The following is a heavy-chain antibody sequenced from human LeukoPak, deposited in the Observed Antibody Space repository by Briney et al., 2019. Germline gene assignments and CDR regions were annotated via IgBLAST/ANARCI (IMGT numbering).Heavy chain of an antibody. Sequence: GGSLRLSCAASGFTFKDAWLTWVRQAPGKGLECVGRIKRRIDGETTDYAAPVKGRITISRDDSKNTLYLQMNNLKSEDTAVYYCTADLPTSASYSNDYWGQGTLVTVSS. CDR2: IKRRIDGETT. V-gene: IGHV3-15*01. D-gene: IGHD1-26*01. J-gene: IGHJ4*02. CDR1: GFTFKDAW. CDR3: TADLPTSASYSNDY.